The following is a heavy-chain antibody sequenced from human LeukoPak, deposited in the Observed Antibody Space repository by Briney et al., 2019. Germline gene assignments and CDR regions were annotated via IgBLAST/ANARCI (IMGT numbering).Heavy chain of an antibody. Sequence: GGSLRLSCAASGFTFSSYAMSWVRQAPGKGLEWVSSISSDSNYIYYADSLKGRFTISRDNAKNSLYLQMISLRAEDTAVYYCARVAFGLYVMDVWGQGTTVTVSS. CDR2: ISSDSNYI. CDR3: ARVAFGLYVMDV. V-gene: IGHV3-21*01. D-gene: IGHD3/OR15-3a*01. J-gene: IGHJ6*02. CDR1: GFTFSSYA.